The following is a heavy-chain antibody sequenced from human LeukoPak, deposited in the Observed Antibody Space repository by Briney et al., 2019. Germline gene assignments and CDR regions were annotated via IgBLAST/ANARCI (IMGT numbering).Heavy chain of an antibody. CDR3: ARSYSSGWYYFDY. J-gene: IGHJ4*02. D-gene: IGHD6-19*01. Sequence: PGESLGLSCTASGFTFSNFWMGWVRQAPGKGLEWIGYIYYSGSTNYNLSLKSRVTISVDTSKNQFSLKLSSVTAADTAVYYCARSYSSGWYYFDYWGQGTLVTVSS. CDR2: IYYSGST. CDR1: GFTFSNFW. V-gene: IGHV4-59*01.